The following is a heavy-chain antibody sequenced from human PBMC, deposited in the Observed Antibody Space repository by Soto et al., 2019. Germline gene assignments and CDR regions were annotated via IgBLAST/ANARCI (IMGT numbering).Heavy chain of an antibody. CDR2: IKQDGSEK. D-gene: IGHD4-17*01. Sequence: GGSLSLSCAASGFTFSSYWMSWVRQAPGKGLEWVANIKQDGSEKYFVDSVKGRFTISRDNARNSLYLQMNNLRAEDTAVYYCARDYGDSPRFQHWGQGTLVTVSS. J-gene: IGHJ1*01. V-gene: IGHV3-7*01. CDR3: ARDYGDSPRFQH. CDR1: GFTFSSYW.